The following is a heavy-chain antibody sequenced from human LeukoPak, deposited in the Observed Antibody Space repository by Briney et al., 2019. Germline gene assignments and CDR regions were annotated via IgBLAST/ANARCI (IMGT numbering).Heavy chain of an antibody. CDR2: IIPIFGTA. D-gene: IGHD6-6*01. V-gene: IGHV1-69*05. CDR1: GGTFSSYA. CDR3: ARTEYSSSSGRTDYYYMDV. J-gene: IGHJ6*03. Sequence: GASVKVSCKASGGTFSSYAISWVRQAPGQGLEWMGGIIPIFGTANYAQKFQGRVTITTDESTSTAYMELSSLRSEDTAVYYCARTEYSSSSGRTDYYYMDVWGKGTTVTVSS.